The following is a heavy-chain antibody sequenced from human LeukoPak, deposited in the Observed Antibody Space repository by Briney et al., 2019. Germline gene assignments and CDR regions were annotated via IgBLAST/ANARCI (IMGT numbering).Heavy chain of an antibody. CDR2: IIPIFGTA. CDR1: VGTFSSYA. D-gene: IGHD2-15*01. V-gene: IGHV1-69*13. Sequence: SVKVSCKASVGTFSSYAISWVRQAPGQGLEWMGGIIPIFGTANYAQKFQGRVTITADESTSTAYMELSSLRSEDTAVYYCGYCSGGSCPTPSLTYYYYYGMDVWGQGTTVTVSS. J-gene: IGHJ6*02. CDR3: GYCSGGSCPTPSLTYYYYYGMDV.